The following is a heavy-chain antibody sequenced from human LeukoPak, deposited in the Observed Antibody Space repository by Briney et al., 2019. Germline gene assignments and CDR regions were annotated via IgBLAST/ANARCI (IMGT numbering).Heavy chain of an antibody. J-gene: IGHJ3*02. D-gene: IGHD1-26*01. CDR2: IIPIFGTA. CDR1: GGTFSSYA. Sequence: ASVKVSCKASGGTFSSYAISWVRQAPGQGLEWMGGIIPIFGTANYAQKFQGRVTITADESTSIAYMELSSLRSEDTAVYYCARGGVGATNAFDIWGQGTMVTVSS. CDR3: ARGGVGATNAFDI. V-gene: IGHV1-69*13.